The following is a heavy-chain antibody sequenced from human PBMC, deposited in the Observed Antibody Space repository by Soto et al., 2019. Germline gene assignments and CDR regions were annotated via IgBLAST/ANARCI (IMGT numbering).Heavy chain of an antibody. Sequence: PSETLSLTCTVSGGSISSYYWSWIRQPPGKGLEWIGYIYYSGSTNYNPSLKSRVTISVDTSKNQFSLQLNSVTPEDTAVYYCVRYLHDRGSYYDSWGQGTLVTVSS. V-gene: IGHV4-59*12. J-gene: IGHJ4*02. CDR1: GGSISSYY. CDR3: VRYLHDRGSYYDS. D-gene: IGHD1-26*01. CDR2: IYYSGST.